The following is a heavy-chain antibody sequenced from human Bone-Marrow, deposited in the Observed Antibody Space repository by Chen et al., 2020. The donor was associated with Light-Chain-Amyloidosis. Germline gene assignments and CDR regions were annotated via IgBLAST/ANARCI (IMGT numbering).Heavy chain of an antibody. V-gene: IGHV3-30*02. CDR1: GFTFSNYA. CDR3: SKGGDGPVTMVS. CDR2: ISFDGSNI. Sequence: GFTFSNYAMHWVRQAPGKGLEWVTLISFDGSNIHYGDSVRGRFTISRDNSKDTVYLQMDSLTPEDTALYFCSKGGDGPVTMVSWGQGTLVIVSS. D-gene: IGHD4-17*01. J-gene: IGHJ5*02.